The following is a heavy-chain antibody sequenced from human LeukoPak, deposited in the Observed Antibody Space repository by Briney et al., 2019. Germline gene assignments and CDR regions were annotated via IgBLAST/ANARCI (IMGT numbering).Heavy chain of an antibody. CDR1: VEPFGSYY. V-gene: IGHV4-34*01. CDR2: INHSGST. CDR3: ARGSQRLRYCSGGSCRAKIFDY. D-gene: IGHD2-15*01. Sequence: RSQTMSLACAVYVEPFGSYYWHGTREPPGKGLEWIEEINHSGSTNYNASRKSQVTISVDTSKIQFALKLSSVTAADTAVYYCARGSQRLRYCSGGSCRAKIFDYWGQGTLVTVSS. J-gene: IGHJ4*02.